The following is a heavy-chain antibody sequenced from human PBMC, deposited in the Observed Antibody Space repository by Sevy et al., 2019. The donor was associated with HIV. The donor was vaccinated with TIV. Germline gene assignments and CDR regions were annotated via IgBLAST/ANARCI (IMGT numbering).Heavy chain of an antibody. J-gene: IGHJ4*02. Sequence: GSLRLSCAASGFTFSNYSMNWVRQAPGKGLEWIGSIYHSGSTYYNPSLKSRVTISVDTSKNQFSLKLSSVTAADTAVYYCAREAVEMATPTGDYWGQGTLVTVSS. CDR2: IYHSGST. D-gene: IGHD5-12*01. V-gene: IGHV4-38-2*02. CDR1: GFTFSNYS. CDR3: AREAVEMATPTGDY.